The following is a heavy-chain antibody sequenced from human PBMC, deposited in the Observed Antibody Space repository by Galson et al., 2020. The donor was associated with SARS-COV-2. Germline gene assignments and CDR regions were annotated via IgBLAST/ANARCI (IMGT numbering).Heavy chain of an antibody. CDR1: GYTFTSYA. D-gene: IGHD3-10*01. V-gene: IGHV1-18*01. J-gene: IGHJ4*02. CDR3: ARDIYYGSGVFDY. Sequence: ASVKVSCQASGYTFTSYAISWVRQAPGQGLEWMGWISAYNGNTNYAQEFQGRVTMTTDTSTSTAYMELRSLRSDDTAVYYCARDIYYGSGVFDYWGQVTLVTVSS. CDR2: ISAYNGNT.